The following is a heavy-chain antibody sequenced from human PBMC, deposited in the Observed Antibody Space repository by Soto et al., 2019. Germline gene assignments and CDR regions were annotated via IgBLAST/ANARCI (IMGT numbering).Heavy chain of an antibody. Sequence: QVQLVPSGPAVTKPGTSVKVSCTASGVTVNRFAVTWVRQAPGQGFQWLGGITPLFETTNHAQNFQGRATITADESTTTSYLELRGLASEDTAVYYCARGYGGYFDDWGQGTLVIVSS. J-gene: IGHJ4*02. CDR3: ARGYGGYFDD. V-gene: IGHV1-69*01. CDR2: ITPLFETT. D-gene: IGHD4-17*01. CDR1: GVTVNRFA.